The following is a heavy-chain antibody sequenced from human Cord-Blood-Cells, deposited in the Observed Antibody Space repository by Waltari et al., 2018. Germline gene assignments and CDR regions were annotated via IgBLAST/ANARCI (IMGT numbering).Heavy chain of an antibody. CDR1: GGPISSYY. J-gene: IGHJ5*02. CDR3: ARGITMVRGVTGWFDP. CDR2: IYSSGST. V-gene: IGHV4-4*07. D-gene: IGHD3-10*01. Sequence: QVQLQESGPGLVKPSETLSPTCTVSGGPISSYYWNWIRQPAGKGLEWIGRIYSSGSTNYNPSLKSRVTMSVDTSKNQFSLKLSSVTAADTAVYYCARGITMVRGVTGWFDPWGQGTLVTVSS.